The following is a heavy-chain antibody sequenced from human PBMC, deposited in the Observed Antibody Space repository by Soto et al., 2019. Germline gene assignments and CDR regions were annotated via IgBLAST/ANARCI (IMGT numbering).Heavy chain of an antibody. J-gene: IGHJ6*02. Sequence: GGSLRLSCAASGFTFSSYSMNWVRQAPGKGLEWVSYISSSSSTIYYADSVKGRFTISRDNAKNSLYLQMNSLRDEDTAVYYCARDTQGGRYNWNDLYYYYGMDVWGQGTTVTVSS. CDR3: ARDTQGGRYNWNDLYYYYGMDV. V-gene: IGHV3-48*02. CDR1: GFTFSSYS. D-gene: IGHD1-20*01. CDR2: ISSSSSTI.